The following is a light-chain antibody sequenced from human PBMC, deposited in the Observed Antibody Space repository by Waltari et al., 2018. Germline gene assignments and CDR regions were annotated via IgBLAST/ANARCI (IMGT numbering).Light chain of an antibody. Sequence: DIVMTQAPDSMAVSLGERAPINCNSSQNILYSSNTKNYLAWYQQRPGQPPKLLIYWASTRESGVPDRFSGSGSGTDFTLTISSLQAEDVAVYYCQQYYSTPFTFGPGTKVDIK. J-gene: IGKJ3*01. V-gene: IGKV4-1*01. CDR3: QQYYSTPFT. CDR2: WAS. CDR1: QNILYSSNTKNY.